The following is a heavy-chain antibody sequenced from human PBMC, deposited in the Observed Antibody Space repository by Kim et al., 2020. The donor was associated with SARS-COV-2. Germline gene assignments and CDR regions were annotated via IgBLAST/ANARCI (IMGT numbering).Heavy chain of an antibody. CDR3: ARIGYSSSSFDY. V-gene: IGHV3-7*01. Sequence: YYVDSLKGRFTISRDNAKNLVYLQMNSLRVEDTAVYYCARIGYSSSSFDYWGQGTLVTVSS. J-gene: IGHJ4*02. D-gene: IGHD6-6*01.